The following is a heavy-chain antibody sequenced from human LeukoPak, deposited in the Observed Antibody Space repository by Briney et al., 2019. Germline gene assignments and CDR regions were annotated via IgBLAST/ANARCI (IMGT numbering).Heavy chain of an antibody. D-gene: IGHD2-8*01. CDR3: ARHNGVSYFDY. Sequence: SETLSLTCTVSGVSVISSYWSWVRQPPGKGLEYIGFIHHSGDTKYNPSLKSRVTMSVDTSKSQFSLRLSSVTAADSAVYYCARHNGVSYFDYWAQGTLVTVSS. J-gene: IGHJ4*02. CDR2: IHHSGDT. CDR1: GVSVISSY. V-gene: IGHV4-59*02.